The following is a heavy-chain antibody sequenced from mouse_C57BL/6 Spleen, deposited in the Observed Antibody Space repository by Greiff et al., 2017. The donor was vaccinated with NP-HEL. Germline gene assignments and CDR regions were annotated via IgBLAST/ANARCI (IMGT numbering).Heavy chain of an antibody. V-gene: IGHV5-4*01. D-gene: IGHD2-1*01. J-gene: IGHJ1*03. CDR2: ISDGGSYT. CDR1: GFTFSSYA. CDR3: ARTPYGNPHWYFDV. Sequence: EVQGVESGGGLVKPGGSLKLSCAASGFTFSSYAMSWVRQTPEKRLEWVATISDGGSYTYYPDNVKGRFTISRDNAKNNLYLQMSHLKSEDTAIYYCARTPYGNPHWYFDVWGTGTTVTVSS.